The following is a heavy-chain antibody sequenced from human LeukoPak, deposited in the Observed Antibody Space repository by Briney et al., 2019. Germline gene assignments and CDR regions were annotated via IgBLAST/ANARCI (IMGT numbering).Heavy chain of an antibody. CDR3: ARDGRSSTSPYWFDP. Sequence: ASVKVSCKASGYTLTSYAMHWVRQAPGQRLEWMGWINAGNGNTKYSQKFQGRVTITRDTSASTAYMELSSLRSEDTAVYYCARDGRSSTSPYWFDPWGQGTLVTVSS. CDR1: GYTLTSYA. J-gene: IGHJ5*02. D-gene: IGHD2-2*01. CDR2: INAGNGNT. V-gene: IGHV1-3*01.